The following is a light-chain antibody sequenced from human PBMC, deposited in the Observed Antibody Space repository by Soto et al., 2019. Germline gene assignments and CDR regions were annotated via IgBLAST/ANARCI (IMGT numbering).Light chain of an antibody. CDR2: EVS. Sequence: QSVLTQPGSVSGSPGQSITISCTGTSSDVGGYNYVSWYQQHPGNAPKLMIYEVSNRPSGISNRFSGSKSGNTASLTISGLQVEDDADYYCSSYTSTAIRVFGGGTKLTVL. CDR1: SSDVGGYNY. CDR3: SSYTSTAIRV. V-gene: IGLV2-14*01. J-gene: IGLJ3*02.